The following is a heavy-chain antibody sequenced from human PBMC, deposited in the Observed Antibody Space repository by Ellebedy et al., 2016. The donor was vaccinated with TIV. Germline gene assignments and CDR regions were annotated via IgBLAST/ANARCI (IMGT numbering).Heavy chain of an antibody. CDR3: AKDRDYFYDSSGFDY. CDR1: GFTFSRYD. J-gene: IGHJ4*02. D-gene: IGHD3-22*01. V-gene: IGHV3-23*01. Sequence: PGGSLRLSCAASGFTFSRYDMNWVRQAPGKGLEWVSRISGSRGTTNYADSVKGRLTISRDNSKNILYLQMNSLRADDTAVYYCAKDRDYFYDSSGFDYWGQGSLVTVSS. CDR2: ISGSRGTT.